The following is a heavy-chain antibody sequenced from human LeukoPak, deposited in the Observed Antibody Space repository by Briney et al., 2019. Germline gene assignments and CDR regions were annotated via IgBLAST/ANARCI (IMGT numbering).Heavy chain of an antibody. CDR2: ISGSGYNT. J-gene: IGHJ4*02. Sequence: PGGSLRLSCAASGFTFSSYAMTWVRQAPGKGLQWVSSISGSGYNTYSADSVKGRFTISRDNSKNKLYLQMNSMRAEHMAIYYCAKERGDFWSAFDCWGQGTQVTVSS. D-gene: IGHD3-3*01. CDR1: GFTFSSYA. CDR3: AKERGDFWSAFDC. V-gene: IGHV3-23*01.